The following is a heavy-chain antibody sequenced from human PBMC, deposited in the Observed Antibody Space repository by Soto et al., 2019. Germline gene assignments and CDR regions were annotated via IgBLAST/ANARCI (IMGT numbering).Heavy chain of an antibody. CDR3: ARVLSSRIRPNWYFDL. V-gene: IGHV1-18*01. CDR2: ISAYNGNT. D-gene: IGHD2-15*01. Sequence: QVQLVQSGAEVKKPGASVKVSCKASGYTFTSYGISWVRQAPGQGLEWMGWISAYNGNTNYAQKLQGRVTMTTDTSTSTADMELRSLRSDDTAAYYCARVLSSRIRPNWYFDLWGRGTLVTVSS. CDR1: GYTFTSYG. J-gene: IGHJ2*01.